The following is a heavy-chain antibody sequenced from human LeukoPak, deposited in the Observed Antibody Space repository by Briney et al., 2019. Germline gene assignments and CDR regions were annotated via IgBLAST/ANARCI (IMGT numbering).Heavy chain of an antibody. Sequence: ASVKVSCKVSGYTLTQLSMHCVRQAPGKGPEWMGGFDPEEGETVYAQKFQGRVTMTEDTSTDTAYMELSSLRSDDTAVYYCARESDWNDGGLDTFDIWGQGTMVTVSS. CDR1: GYTLTQLS. CDR3: ARESDWNDGGLDTFDI. D-gene: IGHD1-1*01. V-gene: IGHV1-24*01. J-gene: IGHJ3*02. CDR2: FDPEEGET.